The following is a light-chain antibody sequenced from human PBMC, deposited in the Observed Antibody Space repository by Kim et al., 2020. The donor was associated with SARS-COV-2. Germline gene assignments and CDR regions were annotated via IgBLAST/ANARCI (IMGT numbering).Light chain of an antibody. CDR1: SSDVGGYNY. V-gene: IGLV2-14*04. J-gene: IGLJ2*01. CDR2: DVT. CDR3: SSYTSSSLLI. Sequence: GQSITISCTGTSSDVGGYNYASWYQQHPGKAPKLMIYDVTKRPSGVSNRFSGSKSGNTASLTISGLQAEDEADYYCSSYTSSSLLIFGGGTQLTVL.